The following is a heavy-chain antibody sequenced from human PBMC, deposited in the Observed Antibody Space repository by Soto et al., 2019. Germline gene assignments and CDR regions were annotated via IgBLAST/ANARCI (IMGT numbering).Heavy chain of an antibody. Sequence: SETLSLTCTVSGGSISSYYWSWIRQPPGKGLEWIGYIYYSGSTNYNPSLKSRVTISVDTSKNQFSLKLSSVTAADTAVYYCAGPSTTATTSTWYYYYGMDVWGQGTTVTVSS. CDR1: GGSISSYY. CDR2: IYYSGST. J-gene: IGHJ6*02. D-gene: IGHD4-4*01. V-gene: IGHV4-59*01. CDR3: AGPSTTATTSTWYYYYGMDV.